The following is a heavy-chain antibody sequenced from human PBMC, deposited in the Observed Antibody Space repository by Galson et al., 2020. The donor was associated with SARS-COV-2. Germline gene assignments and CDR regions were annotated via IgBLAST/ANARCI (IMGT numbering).Heavy chain of an antibody. CDR1: GFTFSSYG. J-gene: IGHJ5*02. Sequence: GGSLRLSCAASGFTFSSYGMHWVRQAPGKGLEWVAVIWYDGSEKYYVDSVKGRFTISRDNAKNSLYLQMNSLRAEDTAVYYCAREGGDWLSDWFDPWGQGTLVTVSS. D-gene: IGHD3-9*01. V-gene: IGHV3-33*01. CDR3: AREGGDWLSDWFDP. CDR2: IWYDGSEK.